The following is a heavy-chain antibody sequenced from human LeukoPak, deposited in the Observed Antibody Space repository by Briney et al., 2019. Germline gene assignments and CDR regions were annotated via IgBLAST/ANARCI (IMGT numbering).Heavy chain of an antibody. CDR2: IRYDGSDK. CDR3: ARDARLSIAAAGTFDY. V-gene: IGHV3-30*02. D-gene: IGHD6-13*01. CDR1: GFIFTDYG. Sequence: GGSLRLSCAASGFIFTDYGMHWVRQAPGKGLEWLTFIRYDGSDKYYADSVKGRFTISRDNAKNSLYPQMNSLRAEDTAVYYCARDARLSIAAAGTFDYWGQGTLVTVSS. J-gene: IGHJ4*02.